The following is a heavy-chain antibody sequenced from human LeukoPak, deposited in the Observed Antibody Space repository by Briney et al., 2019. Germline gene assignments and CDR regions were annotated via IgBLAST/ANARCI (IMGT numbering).Heavy chain of an antibody. J-gene: IGHJ4*02. V-gene: IGHV3-23*01. D-gene: IGHD1-26*01. CDR1: GFTFSGYA. CDR3: ARNSGSFSTDY. CDR2: ISGSGGST. Sequence: GGSLRLSCAASGFTFSGYAMHWVRQAPGKGLEWVSAISGSGGSTYYADSVKGRFTISRDNSKNTLYLQMNSLRAEDTAVYYCARNSGSFSTDYWGQGTLVTVSS.